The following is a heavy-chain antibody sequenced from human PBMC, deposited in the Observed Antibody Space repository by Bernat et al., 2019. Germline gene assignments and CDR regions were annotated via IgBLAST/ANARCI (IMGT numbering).Heavy chain of an antibody. CDR3: ARGSSGSYAY. CDR2: ISSSGYTI. J-gene: IGHJ4*01. D-gene: IGHD1-26*01. V-gene: IGHV3-11*04. CDR1: GFTLSGYF. Sequence: QVQLVESGGCSVKPGGSLRLSCAASGFTLSGYFMSWIRQAPGKGLEWVSYISSSGYTIYYADSVKGRFTISRDNTKNSIYLQMNSLRVEDTGLYYCARGSSGSYAYWGHGTQVTVSS.